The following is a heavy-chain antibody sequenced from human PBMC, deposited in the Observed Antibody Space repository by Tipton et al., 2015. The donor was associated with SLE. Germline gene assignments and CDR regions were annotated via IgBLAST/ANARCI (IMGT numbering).Heavy chain of an antibody. CDR1: GYPISIGGYY. D-gene: IGHD3-3*01. V-gene: IGHV4-31*03. CDR2: IYYSGST. CDR3: ASGTLEWSHEPDY. Sequence: TLSLTCTVSGYPISIGGYYYNWIRQHPGKGLEWIGYIYYSGSTNYNPSLESRVTISVNTSKNQFSLRLSSVTAADTAMFYCASGTLEWSHEPDYWGQGTLVTVSS. J-gene: IGHJ4*02.